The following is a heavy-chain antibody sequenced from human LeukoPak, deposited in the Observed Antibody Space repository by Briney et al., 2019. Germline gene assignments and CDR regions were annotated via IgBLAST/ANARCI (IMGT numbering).Heavy chain of an antibody. Sequence: PSETLSLTCTVSGGSISSYYWSWIRQPPRKGLEWIGYIYYSGGTNYNPSPKSRVTISVDTSKNQFSLKLSSVTAADTAVYYCARERVVRGVIARDDAFDIWGQGTMVTVSS. D-gene: IGHD3-10*01. V-gene: IGHV4-59*01. CDR1: GGSISSYY. CDR2: IYYSGGT. J-gene: IGHJ3*02. CDR3: ARERVVRGVIARDDAFDI.